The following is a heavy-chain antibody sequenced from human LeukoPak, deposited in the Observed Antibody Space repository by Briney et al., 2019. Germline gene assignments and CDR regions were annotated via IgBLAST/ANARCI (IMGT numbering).Heavy chain of an antibody. V-gene: IGHV3-21*01. J-gene: IGHJ4*02. CDR3: ARDPSGSYSY. CDR2: ISSSSSYI. CDR1: GFTFSSYS. D-gene: IGHD1-26*01. Sequence: GGSLRLSCAASGFTFSSYSMNWVRQAPGKGLEWVSSISSSSSYIYYADSVKGRLTISRDNAKNSLYLQMNSLRAEDTAVYYCARDPSGSYSYWGQGTLVTVSS.